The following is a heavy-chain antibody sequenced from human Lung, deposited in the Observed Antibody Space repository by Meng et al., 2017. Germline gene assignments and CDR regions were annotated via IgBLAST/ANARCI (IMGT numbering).Heavy chain of an antibody. V-gene: IGHV1-18*01. CDR2: LGAHDGDT. D-gene: IGHD3-10*01. CDR1: DYTFTGYG. Sequence: QVQPVQSGPEVKKTGASGKASCKASDYTFTGYGVSWVRQAPGQGLEWMAWLGAHDGDTSHAPKFQGRVTVSADRPTATAYMELRSLRSDDTAVYYCARGTPGRSYSDYWGQGTLVTVSS. J-gene: IGHJ4*02. CDR3: ARGTPGRSYSDY.